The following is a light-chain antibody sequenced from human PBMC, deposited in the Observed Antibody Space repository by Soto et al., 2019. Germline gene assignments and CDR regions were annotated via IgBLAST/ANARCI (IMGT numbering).Light chain of an antibody. J-gene: IGKJ5*01. V-gene: IGKV3-20*01. CDR2: GAS. CDR3: QQYGSSRT. Sequence: IVLKQSPGPLSLSPGERATLSCRASQSVSSSYLAWYQQKPGQAPRLLIYGASSRATGLPDRFSGSGSGTDFTLTISRLEPEDVAVYYCQQYGSSRTFGQGTRLEI. CDR1: QSVSSSY.